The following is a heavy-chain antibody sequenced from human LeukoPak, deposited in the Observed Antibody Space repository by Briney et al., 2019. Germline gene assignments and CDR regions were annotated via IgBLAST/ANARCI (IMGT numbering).Heavy chain of an antibody. CDR2: ISGSGGNT. D-gene: IGHD3-3*01. Sequence: GGSLRLSCAASGFTFSSYAMSWVRQAPGKGLEWVSSISGSGGNTYYADSVKGRFTISRDNSKNTLYLQMKSLRAEATAVYYCAKDEVSDTIFGVVIIGGFLLGYFDYWGQGTLVTVSS. CDR3: AKDEVSDTIFGVVIIGGFLLGYFDY. CDR1: GFTFSSYA. V-gene: IGHV3-23*01. J-gene: IGHJ4*02.